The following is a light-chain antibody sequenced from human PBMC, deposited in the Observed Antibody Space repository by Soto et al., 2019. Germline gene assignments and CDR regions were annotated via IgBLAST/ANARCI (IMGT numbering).Light chain of an antibody. Sequence: QSALTQPASVSGSPGQSITIPCTGTSSDVGGYNYVSWYQHHPGKAPKLMIYEVSNRPSGVSNRLSGSKSGNTASLTISGLQAEDEADYYCSSYTSSTTYVFGTGTKLTVL. CDR1: SSDVGGYNY. J-gene: IGLJ1*01. CDR3: SSYTSSTTYV. V-gene: IGLV2-14*01. CDR2: EVS.